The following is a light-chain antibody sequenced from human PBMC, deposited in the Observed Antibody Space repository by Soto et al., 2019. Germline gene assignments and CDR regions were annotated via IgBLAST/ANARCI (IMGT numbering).Light chain of an antibody. CDR1: SSDVGTYNY. Sequence: QSALTQPPSASGSPGQSVTLSCTGSSSDVGTYNYVSWYQQHPGKAPRLMIYEVIKRPSGVPDRFSGSKSGYTASLTVSGLRAEDEADYYCCSYGARFGGGTKLTVL. CDR3: CSYGAR. J-gene: IGLJ3*02. CDR2: EVI. V-gene: IGLV2-8*01.